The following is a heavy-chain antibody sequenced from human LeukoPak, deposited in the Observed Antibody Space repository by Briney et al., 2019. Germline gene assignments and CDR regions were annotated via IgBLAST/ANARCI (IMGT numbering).Heavy chain of an antibody. V-gene: IGHV1-8*01. CDR2: MNPNSGNT. Sequence: ASVKVSCKASGYTFTSYDINWVRQATGQGLESMGWMNPNSGNTGYAQKFQGRVTMTRNTSISTAYMELSSLRSEDTAVYYCARGRTTVTYNWFDPWGQGTLVTVSS. CDR1: GYTFTSYD. CDR3: ARGRTTVTYNWFDP. J-gene: IGHJ5*02. D-gene: IGHD4-17*01.